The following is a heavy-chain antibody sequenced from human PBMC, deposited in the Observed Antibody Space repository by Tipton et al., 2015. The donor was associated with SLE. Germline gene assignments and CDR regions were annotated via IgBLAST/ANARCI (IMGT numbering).Heavy chain of an antibody. J-gene: IGHJ4*02. CDR1: GFIFSDYP. Sequence: SLRLSCAASGFIFSDYPMSWVRQAPGKRLQWVSVIFSGGNTYYADSVQGRFTISRDVSESTLYLQMNSLRVEDTAIYYCAKERGGGNFDYWGQGTLVTVSS. D-gene: IGHD2-15*01. V-gene: IGHV3-23*03. CDR2: IFSGGNT. CDR3: AKERGGGNFDY.